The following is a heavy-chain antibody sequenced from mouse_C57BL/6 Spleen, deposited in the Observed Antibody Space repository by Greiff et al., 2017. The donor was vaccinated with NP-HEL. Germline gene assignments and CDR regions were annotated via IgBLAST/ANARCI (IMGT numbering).Heavy chain of an antibody. V-gene: IGHV14-2*01. CDR2: IDPEDGET. J-gene: IGHJ3*01. Sequence: VQLQQSGAELVKPGPSVKLSCTASGFNIKDYYMHWVKQRTEQGLEWLGRIDPEDGETKYAPKFPGKGIIKADTSSNTAYLQLSSVTSEDTAVYYCAPDYYGSGGAYWGQGTLVTVSA. D-gene: IGHD1-1*01. CDR1: GFNIKDYY. CDR3: APDYYGSGGAY.